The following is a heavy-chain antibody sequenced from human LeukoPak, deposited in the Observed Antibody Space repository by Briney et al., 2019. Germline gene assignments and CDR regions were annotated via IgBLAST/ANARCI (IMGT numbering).Heavy chain of an antibody. CDR2: ISGSGGST. V-gene: IGHV3-23*01. CDR1: GFTFNSYA. CDR3: AKVAWGITMIKGGYYFDY. J-gene: IGHJ4*02. D-gene: IGHD3-22*01. Sequence: GGSLRLSCAASGFTFNSYAMSWVRQAPGKGLEWVSAISGSGGSTYYADSVKGRFTISRDNSKNTLYLQMNSLRAEDTAVYYCAKVAWGITMIKGGYYFDYWGQGTLVTVSS.